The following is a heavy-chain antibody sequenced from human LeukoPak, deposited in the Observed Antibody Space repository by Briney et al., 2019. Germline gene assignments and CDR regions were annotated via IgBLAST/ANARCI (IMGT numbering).Heavy chain of an antibody. Sequence: GGSLRLSCAAPGFTFSSYAMHWVRQAPGKGLEWVAVISYDGSNKYYADSVKGRFTISRDNSKNTLYLQMNSLRAEDTAVYYCARAPRVRGIVVVPAGRNYYGMDVWGQGTTVTVSS. V-gene: IGHV3-30-3*01. CDR2: ISYDGSNK. J-gene: IGHJ6*02. D-gene: IGHD2-2*01. CDR1: GFTFSSYA. CDR3: ARAPRVRGIVVVPAGRNYYGMDV.